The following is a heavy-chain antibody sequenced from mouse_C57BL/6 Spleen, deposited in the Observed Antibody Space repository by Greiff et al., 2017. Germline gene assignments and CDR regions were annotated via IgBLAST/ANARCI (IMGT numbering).Heavy chain of an antibody. D-gene: IGHD1-1*01. Sequence: VQLQQSGPGLVKPSQSLSLTCSVTGYSITSGYYWNWIRQFPGNKLEWMGYISYDGSNNYNPSLKNRISITRDTSKNQFFLKLNSVTTEDTATYYCARDNGSPWYFDVWGTGTTVTVSS. J-gene: IGHJ1*03. CDR3: ARDNGSPWYFDV. CDR2: ISYDGSN. V-gene: IGHV3-6*01. CDR1: GYSITSGYY.